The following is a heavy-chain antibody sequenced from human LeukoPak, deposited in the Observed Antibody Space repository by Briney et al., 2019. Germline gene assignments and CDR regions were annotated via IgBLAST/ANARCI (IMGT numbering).Heavy chain of an antibody. V-gene: IGHV1-2*02. Sequence: GASVKVSCKASGYTFTSYDINWVRQATGQGPEWMGWINPNSGGTNYAQKFQGRVTMTRDTSISTAYMELSGLRSDDTAVYYCAKCSTPHWIFDAFDIWGQGTMVTVSS. CDR1: GYTFTSYD. CDR3: AKCSTPHWIFDAFDI. CDR2: INPNSGGT. D-gene: IGHD1-1*01. J-gene: IGHJ3*02.